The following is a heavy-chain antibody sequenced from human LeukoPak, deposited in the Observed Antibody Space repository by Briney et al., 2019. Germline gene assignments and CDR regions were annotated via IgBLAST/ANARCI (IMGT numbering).Heavy chain of an antibody. J-gene: IGHJ4*02. CDR1: GFTVSSNY. CDR3: AYGGNQPYYFDY. D-gene: IGHD4-23*01. CDR2: IYSGGST. V-gene: IGHV3-53*04. Sequence: GGSLRLSCAASGFTVSSNYMSWVRQAPGKGLEWVSVIYSGGSTYYADSVKGRFTISRHNSKTTLYLQMNSLRAEDTAVYYCAYGGNQPYYFDYWGQGTLVTVSS.